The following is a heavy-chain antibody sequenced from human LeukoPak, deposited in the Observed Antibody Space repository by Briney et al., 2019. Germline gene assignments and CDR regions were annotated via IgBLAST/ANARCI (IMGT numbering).Heavy chain of an antibody. CDR2: IWYDGSNK. D-gene: IGHD3-22*01. V-gene: IGHV3-33*06. CDR3: AQDERGYYDSSGYFGAIDY. Sequence: GRSLRLSCAASGFTFNRYAMNWVRQAPGKGLEWVAFIWYDGSNKYYADSVKGRFTISRDNSKNTLYLQMNSLRAEDTAVYYCAQDERGYYDSSGYFGAIDYWGQGSLVTASS. CDR1: GFTFNRYA. J-gene: IGHJ4*02.